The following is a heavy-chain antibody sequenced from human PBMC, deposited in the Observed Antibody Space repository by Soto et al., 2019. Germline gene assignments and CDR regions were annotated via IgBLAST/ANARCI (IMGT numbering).Heavy chain of an antibody. V-gene: IGHV4-59*08. D-gene: IGHD5-12*01. CDR3: ARHRSSGYDFDY. Sequence: PSETLSLTCTVSGGSISSYYWSWIRQPPGKGLEWIGYIYYSGSTNYNPSLKSRVAISVDTSKNQFSLKLSSVTAADTAVYYCARHRSSGYDFDYWGQGTLVTVSS. J-gene: IGHJ4*02. CDR2: IYYSGST. CDR1: GGSISSYY.